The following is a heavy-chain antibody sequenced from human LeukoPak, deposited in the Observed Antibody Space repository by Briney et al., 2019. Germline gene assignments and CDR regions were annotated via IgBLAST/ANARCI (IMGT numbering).Heavy chain of an antibody. D-gene: IGHD6-19*01. V-gene: IGHV3-48*03. Sequence: QPGGPLRLSCAASGFTFSSYEMNWVRQAPGKGLEWVSYISSGGRIKYYADSVKGRFTISRDNAKNSLYLQMNSLRAEDTAVYYCARDEPGIAVDVGVYWGQGTLVTVST. J-gene: IGHJ4*02. CDR1: GFTFSSYE. CDR2: ISSGGRIK. CDR3: ARDEPGIAVDVGVY.